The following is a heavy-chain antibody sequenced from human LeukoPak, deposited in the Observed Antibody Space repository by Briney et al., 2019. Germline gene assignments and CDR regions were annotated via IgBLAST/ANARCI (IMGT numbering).Heavy chain of an antibody. CDR3: ARGGSGHCSGGSCYSSLEAWFDP. J-gene: IGHJ5*02. CDR1: GYTFTGYY. V-gene: IGHV1-2*02. Sequence: ASVKVSCKASGYTFTGYYMHWVRQAPGQGLEWMGWINPNSGGTNYAQKFQGRVTMTRDTSISTAYMELSRLRSDDTAVYYCARGGSGHCSGGSCYSSLEAWFDPWGQGTLVTVSS. CDR2: INPNSGGT. D-gene: IGHD2-15*01.